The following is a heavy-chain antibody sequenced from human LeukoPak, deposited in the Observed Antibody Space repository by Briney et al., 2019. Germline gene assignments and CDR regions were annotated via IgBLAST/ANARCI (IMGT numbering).Heavy chain of an antibody. V-gene: IGHV4-39*07. CDR2: IYDSGST. D-gene: IGHD1-26*01. CDR3: ARESGWELLAYYYYMDV. CDR1: GGSISSSSYY. J-gene: IGHJ6*03. Sequence: SETLSLTCTVSGGSISSSSYYWGWIRQPPGKGLEWIGTIYDSGSTYYNPSLKSRVTISVDTSKNQFSLKLSSVTAADTAVYYCARESGWELLAYYYYMDVWGKGTTVNVSS.